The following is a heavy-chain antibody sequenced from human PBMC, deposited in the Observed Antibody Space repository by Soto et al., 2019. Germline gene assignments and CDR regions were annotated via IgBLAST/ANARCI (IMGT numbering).Heavy chain of an antibody. CDR1: GSPFSAHN. D-gene: IGHD3-16*01. V-gene: IGHV3-21*01. CDR3: SRSPEVGVRGAY. J-gene: IGHJ4*02. Sequence: GGSLRLSCTGSGSPFSAHNINWVRQAPGKGLEWVPSITVGSSHIYQPNSMKGRFTISRDDAKNSVYLQIDSLRDEDTALYYCSRSPEVGVRGAYWGQGTLVTVSS. CDR2: ITVGSSHI.